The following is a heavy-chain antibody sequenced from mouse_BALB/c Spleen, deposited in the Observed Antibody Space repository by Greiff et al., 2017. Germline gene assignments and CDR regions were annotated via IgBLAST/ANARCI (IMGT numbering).Heavy chain of an antibody. CDR3: ARSHGSAWFAY. D-gene: IGHD2-2*01. J-gene: IGHJ3*01. Sequence: QVQLKESGAELAKPGASVKMSCKASGYTFTSYWMHWVKQRPGQGLEWIGYINPSTGYTEYNQKFKDKATLTADKSSSTAYMQLSSLTSEDSAVYYCARSHGSAWFAYWGQGTLVTVSA. CDR2: INPSTGYT. CDR1: GYTFTSYW. V-gene: IGHV1-7*01.